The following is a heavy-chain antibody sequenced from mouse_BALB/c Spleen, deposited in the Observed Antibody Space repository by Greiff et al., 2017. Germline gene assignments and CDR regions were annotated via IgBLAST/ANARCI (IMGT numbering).Heavy chain of an antibody. V-gene: IGHV5-17*02. D-gene: IGHD2-14*01. J-gene: IGHJ4*01. Sequence: DVMLVESGGGLVQPGGSRKLSCAASGFTFSSFGMHWVRQAPEKGLEWVAYISSGSSTIYYADTVKGRFTISRDNPKNTLFLQMTSLRSEDTAMYYCARNYRYDEEAMDYWGQGTSVTVSS. CDR2: ISSGSSTI. CDR3: ARNYRYDEEAMDY. CDR1: GFTFSSFG.